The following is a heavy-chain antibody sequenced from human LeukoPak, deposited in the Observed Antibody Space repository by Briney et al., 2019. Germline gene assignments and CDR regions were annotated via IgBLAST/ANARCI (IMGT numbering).Heavy chain of an antibody. CDR1: GFTFSSSS. J-gene: IGHJ4*02. V-gene: IGHV3-7*01. D-gene: IGHD6-6*01. CDR2: IKQDGSEK. CDR3: ARDGGSASDY. Sequence: GGSLRLSCAASGFTFSSSSMNWVRQAPGKGLEWVANIKQDGSEKYYVDSVKGRFTISRDNAKNSLYLQMNSLRAEDTAVYYCARDGGSASDYWGQGTLVTVSS.